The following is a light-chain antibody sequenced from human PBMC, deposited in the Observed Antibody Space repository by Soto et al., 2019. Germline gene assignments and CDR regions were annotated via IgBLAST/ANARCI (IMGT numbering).Light chain of an antibody. CDR3: QHYGGMWT. J-gene: IGKJ1*01. CDR1: QSIGNR. V-gene: IGKV1-5*01. Sequence: IQMTQSPSTLSASVGDRITITCRASQSIGNRLAWYQQKPGKAPKVLIYDASTLESGVPSRFSGSGSGTDFILTISSLQPDDFATYYCQHYGGMWTFGQGTKVEIK. CDR2: DAS.